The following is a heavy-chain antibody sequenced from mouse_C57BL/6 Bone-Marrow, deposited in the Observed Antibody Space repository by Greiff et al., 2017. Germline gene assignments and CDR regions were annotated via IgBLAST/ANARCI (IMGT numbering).Heavy chain of an antibody. CDR3: SSFDGNYFDF. J-gene: IGHJ2*01. Sequence: VQLKESGAELVRPGASVKLSCTASGFNIKDDYIHWVKQRPEQGLEWIGWNTPEIGDTEYASKFQGKATITSDTSSNTAYLQLSSLTSEDTAVYYCSSFDGNYFDFWGQGTPLTVAS. V-gene: IGHV14-4*01. CDR2: NTPEIGDT. CDR1: GFNIKDDY. D-gene: IGHD2-3*01.